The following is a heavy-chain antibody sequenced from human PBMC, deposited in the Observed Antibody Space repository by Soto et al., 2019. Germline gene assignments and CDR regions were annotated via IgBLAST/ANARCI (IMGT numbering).Heavy chain of an antibody. CDR3: AILDKGGMDV. Sequence: EVQLVESGGGLVQPGRSLRLSCAASGFTFDDYALHWVRHAPGKGLEWVSGISWNSGNIDYADSVKGRFTISRDNAKNSLYLQMNSLRGEDTALYYCAILDKGGMDVWGQGTTVTVSS. V-gene: IGHV3-9*01. D-gene: IGHD1-1*01. CDR2: ISWNSGNI. J-gene: IGHJ6*02. CDR1: GFTFDDYA.